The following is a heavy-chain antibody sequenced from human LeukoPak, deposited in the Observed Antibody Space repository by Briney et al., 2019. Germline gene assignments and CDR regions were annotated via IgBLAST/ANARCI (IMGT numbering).Heavy chain of an antibody. D-gene: IGHD1-1*01. V-gene: IGHV1-2*02. Sequence: ASVKVSCKASGYTFTGYYMHWVRQAPGQGLEWMGWINPNSGGTNCAQKFQGRVTMTRDTSISTAYMELSRLRSDDTAVYYCARDLIQLELYYFDYWGQGTLVTVSS. CDR1: GYTFTGYY. CDR3: ARDLIQLELYYFDY. CDR2: INPNSGGT. J-gene: IGHJ4*02.